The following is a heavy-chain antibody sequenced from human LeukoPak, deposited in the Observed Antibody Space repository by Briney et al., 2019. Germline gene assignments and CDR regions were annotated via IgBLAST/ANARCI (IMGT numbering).Heavy chain of an antibody. CDR3: ASTTTGYSSRETNWFDP. Sequence: ASVKVSCKASGYTFTSYYMHWVRQAPGQGLEWMGIINPSGGSTSYAQKFQGRVTMTRDTSTSTVYMELSSLRSEDTAVYYCASTTTGYSSRETNWFDPWGQGTLVTVSS. D-gene: IGHD6-13*01. J-gene: IGHJ5*02. CDR1: GYTFTSYY. V-gene: IGHV1-46*01. CDR2: INPSGGST.